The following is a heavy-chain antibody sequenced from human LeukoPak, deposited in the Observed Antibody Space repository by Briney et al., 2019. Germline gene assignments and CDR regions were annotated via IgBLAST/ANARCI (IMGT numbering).Heavy chain of an antibody. CDR3: ARDRYCGGDCYSDY. J-gene: IGHJ4*02. CDR2: IYSGGST. V-gene: IGHV3-53*01. D-gene: IGHD2-21*02. Sequence: PGGSLRLSCAASGFTVSSNYMSWVRQAPGKGLEWVSVIYSGGSTYYADSVKGRFTISRDNPKNTLYLQMNSLRAEDTAVYYCARDRYCGGDCYSDYWGQGTLVTVSS. CDR1: GFTVSSNY.